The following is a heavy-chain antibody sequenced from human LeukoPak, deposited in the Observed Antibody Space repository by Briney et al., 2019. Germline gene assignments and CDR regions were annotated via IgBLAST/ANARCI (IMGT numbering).Heavy chain of an antibody. CDR2: VNDRGST. Sequence: SETLSLTCAVYGGSFSGHYWTWIRQPPGKGLQWIGEVNDRGSTNYNPSLKSRLTISEDKSKKQFSLRLPSVTAADTAVYYCARGVVSGRFGDYYYYMDVWGKGTTVTV. D-gene: IGHD3-16*01. J-gene: IGHJ6*03. CDR1: GGSFSGHY. CDR3: ARGVVSGRFGDYYYYMDV. V-gene: IGHV4-34*01.